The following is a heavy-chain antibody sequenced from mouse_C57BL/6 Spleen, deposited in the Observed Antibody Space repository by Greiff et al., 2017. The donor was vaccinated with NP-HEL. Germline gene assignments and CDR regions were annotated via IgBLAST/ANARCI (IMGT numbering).Heavy chain of an antibody. CDR2: IDPSDSYT. D-gene: IGHD3-3*01. Sequence: QVQLQQPGAELVMPGASVKLSCKASGYTFTSYWMHWVKQRPGQGLEWIGEIDPSDSYTNYNQKFKGKSTLTVDKSSSTAYMQLSSLTSEDSAVYYCARPGRDGYFDVWGTGTTVTVSS. CDR3: ARPGRDGYFDV. CDR1: GYTFTSYW. V-gene: IGHV1-69*01. J-gene: IGHJ1*03.